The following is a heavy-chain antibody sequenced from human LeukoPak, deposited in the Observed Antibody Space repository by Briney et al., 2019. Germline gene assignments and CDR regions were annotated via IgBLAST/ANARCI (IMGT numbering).Heavy chain of an antibody. J-gene: IGHJ4*02. CDR3: ARHRRYYGSGSYYSDFDS. CDR1: GGSISSSDYY. Sequence: SETLSLTCTVSGGSISSSDYYWGWIRQPPGQGLEWFGSIFYSGSTYYNPSLKSPVTISADMSKNYFSLRLSSVTAADTATYYCARHRRYYGSGSYYSDFDSWGQGILVTVSS. CDR2: IFYSGST. D-gene: IGHD3-10*01. V-gene: IGHV4-39*01.